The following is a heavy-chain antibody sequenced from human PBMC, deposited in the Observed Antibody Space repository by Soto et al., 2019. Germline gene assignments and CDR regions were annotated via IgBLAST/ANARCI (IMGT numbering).Heavy chain of an antibody. D-gene: IGHD4-17*01. CDR3: ARSVQDYGIY. Sequence: SETLSLTCTVSGGSISSGGYYLSWIRQQPGKGLEWIGYIYYSGSTYYNPSLKSRVTISVDTSKNQFSLKLSSVTAADTAVYYGARSVQDYGIYWGQGTLVTVSS. V-gene: IGHV4-31*03. J-gene: IGHJ4*02. CDR1: GGSISSGGYY. CDR2: IYYSGST.